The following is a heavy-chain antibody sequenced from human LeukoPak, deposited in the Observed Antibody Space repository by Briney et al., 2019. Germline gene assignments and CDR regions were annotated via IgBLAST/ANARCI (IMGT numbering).Heavy chain of an antibody. J-gene: IGHJ6*03. CDR3: VRGREVRGRSMDV. Sequence: GESLTLTWAASGGNFSSHWMRWVRQPPGKGLEWVARLRSSGNATTYADSGKGRFINSSDNANTPLLRQMNSLRIEDTAVYYCVRGREVRGRSMDVWGKGTTVIVS. CDR1: GGNFSSHW. D-gene: IGHD3-10*01. V-gene: IGHV3-74*03. CDR2: LRSSGNAT.